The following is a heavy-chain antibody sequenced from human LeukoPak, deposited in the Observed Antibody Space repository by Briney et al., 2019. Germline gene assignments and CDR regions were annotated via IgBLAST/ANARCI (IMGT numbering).Heavy chain of an antibody. D-gene: IGHD1-26*01. CDR1: GFTFSNYA. V-gene: IGHV3-23*01. CDR2: INDNGSTR. Sequence: GGSLRLSCGASGFTFSNYAMSWVRQAPGKGLEWVSGINDNGSTRFYAASVKGQFTSSRDNSKNTLYLQMNSLRADDTAVHYCSGSGSYNLAAFDIWGQGTMVTVSS. J-gene: IGHJ3*02. CDR3: SGSGSYNLAAFDI.